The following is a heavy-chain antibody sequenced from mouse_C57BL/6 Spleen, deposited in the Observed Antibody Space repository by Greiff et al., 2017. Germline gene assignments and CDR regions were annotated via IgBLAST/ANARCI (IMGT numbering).Heavy chain of an antibody. D-gene: IGHD1-1*01. V-gene: IGHV1-53*01. CDR1: GYTFTSYW. J-gene: IGHJ2*01. CDR3: ARGTAVVATNFDY. CDR2: INPSNGGT. Sequence: VQLQQPGTELVKPGASVKLSCKASGYTFTSYWMHWVKQRPGQGLEWIGNINPSNGGTNYNETFKSKATLTVDKSSSTAYMPLSSLTSEDSAVYYCARGTAVVATNFDYWGQGTTLTVSS.